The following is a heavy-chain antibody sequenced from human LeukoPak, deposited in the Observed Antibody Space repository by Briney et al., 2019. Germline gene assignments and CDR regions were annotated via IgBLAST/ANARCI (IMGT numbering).Heavy chain of an antibody. CDR1: VFILTSYA. D-gene: IGHD2-2*01. J-gene: IGHJ2*01. CDR3: AKDRGSTSCCYWYFDL. Sequence: HGGSLRLTRAATVFILTSYALSWVRPAPAKGLATVSAISGSGGSPYSVDSVKDRLTISRDNSKNTLYLQMNSLRAEDTAVYYCAKDRGSTSCCYWYFDLWGRGTLVTVSS. V-gene: IGHV3-23*01. CDR2: ISGSGGSP.